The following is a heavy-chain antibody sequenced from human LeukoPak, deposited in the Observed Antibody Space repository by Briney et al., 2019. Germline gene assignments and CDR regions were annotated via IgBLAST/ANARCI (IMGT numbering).Heavy chain of an antibody. V-gene: IGHV4-4*07. D-gene: IGHD2-8*01. CDR2: IYTSGST. Sequence: SETLSLTCTVSGGSISSYYWSWIRQPGEKGLEWIGRIYTSGSTNYNPSLKSRVTMSVDTSKNQFSLKLSSVTAADTAVYYCARGPGVRAYYYYYMDVWGKGTTVTVSS. CDR3: ARGPGVRAYYYYYMDV. J-gene: IGHJ6*03. CDR1: GGSISSYY.